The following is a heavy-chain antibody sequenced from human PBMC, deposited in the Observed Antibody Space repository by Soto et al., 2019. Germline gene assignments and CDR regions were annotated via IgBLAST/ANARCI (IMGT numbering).Heavy chain of an antibody. CDR3: ARDWGGLGY. D-gene: IGHD3-10*01. Sequence: GGSLRLSCAAYGFTCSNYGMTWVRQAPGKWLESVANILKDGSATSSVDSVQRRFPISRANAKNSLYLEMNSLRVEDTAVYYCARDWGGLGYWGQATPATV. CDR1: GFTCSNYG. V-gene: IGHV3-7*03. J-gene: IGHJ4*02. CDR2: ILKDGSAT.